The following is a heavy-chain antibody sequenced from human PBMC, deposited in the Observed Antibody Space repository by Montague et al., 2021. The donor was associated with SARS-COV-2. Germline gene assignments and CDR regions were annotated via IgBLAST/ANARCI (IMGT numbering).Heavy chain of an antibody. CDR1: GVTITNYY. CDR2: VSNTGST. CDR3: ARIERGFWRDLVVFDV. V-gene: IGHV4-59*12. D-gene: IGHD3-3*01. J-gene: IGHJ3*01. Sequence: SETLSLTCSVSGVTITNYYWSWIRQFPGKELEWIGTVSNTGSTNKNPSLMSRVTKSRDTSSGQVSMRLRPVTAADTAFYFCARIERGFWRDLVVFDVWGPGTLVTVSS.